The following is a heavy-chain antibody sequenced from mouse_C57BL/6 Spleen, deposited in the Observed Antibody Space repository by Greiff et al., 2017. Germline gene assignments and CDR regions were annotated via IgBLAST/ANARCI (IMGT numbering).Heavy chain of an antibody. Sequence: VQLQQSGAELVKPGASVKISCKASGYAFSSYWMNWVKQRPGRGLEWIGQMYPGDGDTNSNGKFKGKATLTADTSSSTAYTQLSSLTSEDSAVYFCARRQPGAMDYWGQGTSVTVSS. CDR3: ARRQPGAMDY. CDR1: GYAFSSYW. D-gene: IGHD3-2*01. J-gene: IGHJ4*01. CDR2: MYPGDGDT. V-gene: IGHV1-80*01.